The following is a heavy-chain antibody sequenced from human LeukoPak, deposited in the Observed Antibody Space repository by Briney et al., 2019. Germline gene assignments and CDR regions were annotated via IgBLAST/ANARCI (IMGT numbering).Heavy chain of an antibody. Sequence: GGSLRLSCVVSGFTISSYGMHWVRQAPGKGLEWVSAISGSGGSTYYADSVKGRFTISRDNSKNTLYLQMNSLRAEDTAVYYCAPERWTVINYWGQGTLVTVSS. D-gene: IGHD3-16*02. CDR3: APERWTVINY. CDR2: ISGSGGST. V-gene: IGHV3-23*01. CDR1: GFTISSYG. J-gene: IGHJ4*02.